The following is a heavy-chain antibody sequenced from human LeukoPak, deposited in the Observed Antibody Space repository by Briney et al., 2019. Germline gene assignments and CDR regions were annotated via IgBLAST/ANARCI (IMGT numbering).Heavy chain of an antibody. Sequence: PSETLSLTCAVSGGSISSGGYSWSWIRQPPGKGLEWIGYIYHSGSTYYNPSLKSRVTMSVDTSKNQFSLKLSSVTAADTAVYYCARGSNLRGYCSSTSCYNFNWFGPWGQGTLVTVSS. V-gene: IGHV4-30-2*01. J-gene: IGHJ5*02. CDR2: IYHSGST. D-gene: IGHD2-2*02. CDR1: GGSISSGGYS. CDR3: ARGSNLRGYCSSTSCYNFNWFGP.